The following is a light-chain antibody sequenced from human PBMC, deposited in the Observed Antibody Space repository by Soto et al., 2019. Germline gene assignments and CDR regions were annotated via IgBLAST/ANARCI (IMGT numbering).Light chain of an antibody. CDR2: GAS. CDR1: QSVSSN. J-gene: IGKJ2*01. V-gene: IGKV3-15*01. CDR3: QQYNNWPPLMYT. Sequence: EIVMAQCPATLSVSPGERATLSCRASQSVSSNLAWYQQKPGQAPRLLIYGASTRATGIPARFSGSGSGTEFTLTISSLQSEDFAVYYCQQYNNWPPLMYTFGQGTKLEIK.